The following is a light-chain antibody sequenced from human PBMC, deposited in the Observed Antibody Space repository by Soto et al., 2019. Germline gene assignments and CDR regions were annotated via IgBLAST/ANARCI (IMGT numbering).Light chain of an antibody. V-gene: IGLV2-14*01. CDR3: RSYTSSTLLV. J-gene: IGLJ1*01. CDR1: SSDVGGYNY. CDR2: DVS. Sequence: QSALTQPASVSGSPGQSITISCTGTSSDVGGYNYVSWYQQHPGKAPKLMIYDVSNRPSGVYNRFSGSKSGNTASLTISGLQSEDEDDYYCRSYTSSTLLVFGTGTKLTVL.